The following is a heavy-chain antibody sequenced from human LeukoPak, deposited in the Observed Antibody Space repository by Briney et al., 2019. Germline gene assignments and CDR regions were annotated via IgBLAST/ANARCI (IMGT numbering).Heavy chain of an antibody. V-gene: IGHV4-34*01. CDR2: INQSGST. J-gene: IGHJ5*02. Sequence: PPETLSLTCAIYGGSSSGYYWSWIRQPPGEGLEWIGEINQSGSTNYNPSLKNRVTFSLDTSKKQFSLKLSSVTAADTAVYYCARGQIVVVTTLPSNWFDPWGQGTLVTVSS. D-gene: IGHD2-21*02. CDR3: ARGQIVVVTTLPSNWFDP. CDR1: GGSSSGYY.